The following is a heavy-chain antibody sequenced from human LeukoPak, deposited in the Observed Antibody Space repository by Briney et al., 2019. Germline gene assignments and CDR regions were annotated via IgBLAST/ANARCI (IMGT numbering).Heavy chain of an antibody. V-gene: IGHV3-30*03. CDR2: ISYDGSNK. J-gene: IGHJ4*02. CDR1: GFXFRTYG. CDR3: ARDSSDY. Sequence: PGGSLRLSCAASGFXFRTYGMHWVRQAPGKGLEWVAVISYDGSNKYYADSVKGRFTISRDNSKNTLYLQMTSLRAEDTAVYYCARDSSDYWGQGTLVTVSS.